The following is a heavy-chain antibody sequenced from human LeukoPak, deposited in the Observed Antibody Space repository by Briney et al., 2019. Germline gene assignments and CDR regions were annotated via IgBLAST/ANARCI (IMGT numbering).Heavy chain of an antibody. CDR3: AREYDYVWGSYRYTGESYFQH. J-gene: IGHJ1*01. Sequence: ASVKVSCKASGYTFTGCYMHWVRQAPGQGLEWMGRINPNSGGTNYAQKFQGRVTMTRDTSISTAYMELSRLRSDDTAVYYCAREYDYVWGSYRYTGESYFQHWGQGTLVTVSS. V-gene: IGHV1-2*06. D-gene: IGHD3-16*02. CDR2: INPNSGGT. CDR1: GYTFTGCY.